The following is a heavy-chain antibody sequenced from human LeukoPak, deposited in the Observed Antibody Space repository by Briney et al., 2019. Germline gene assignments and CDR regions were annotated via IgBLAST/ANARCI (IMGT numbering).Heavy chain of an antibody. Sequence: ASVTVSCKASGYTFTSYYMHWVRQAPGQGLEWMGIINPSGGSTSYAQKFQGRVTMTRDTSTSTVYMELSRLRFEDTAVYYCARQGYTNNLGGYFGDKDDGFDLWGQGTMVTVSS. J-gene: IGHJ3*01. CDR1: GYTFTSYY. CDR3: ARQGYTNNLGGYFGDKDDGFDL. CDR2: INPSGGST. D-gene: IGHD3-9*01. V-gene: IGHV1-46*01.